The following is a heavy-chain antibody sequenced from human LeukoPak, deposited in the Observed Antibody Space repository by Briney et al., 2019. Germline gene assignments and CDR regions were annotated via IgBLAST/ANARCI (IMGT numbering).Heavy chain of an antibody. J-gene: IGHJ3*02. Sequence: ASVKVSCKASGYTFTNNGISWVRHAPGQGLEWMGWIGAYNGNTHYAQKFQGRVTMTTDKSTTTAYMELRSLRSDDTAVYYCARDPSGMYYSANAFDIWGQGTMVTVSS. CDR2: IGAYNGNT. V-gene: IGHV1-18*01. D-gene: IGHD1-26*01. CDR1: GYTFTNNG. CDR3: ARDPSGMYYSANAFDI.